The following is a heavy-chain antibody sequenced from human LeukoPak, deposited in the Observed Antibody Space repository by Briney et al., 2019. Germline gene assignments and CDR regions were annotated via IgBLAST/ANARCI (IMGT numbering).Heavy chain of an antibody. J-gene: IGHJ6*03. D-gene: IGHD3-16*01. CDR2: INSDGSST. V-gene: IGHV3-74*01. CDR3: ARRSWGYYMDV. CDR1: GFTFSSYW. Sequence: GGSLRLSCAASGFTFSSYWMHWVRQAPGKGLVWVSRINSDGSSTSYADSVKGRSTISRDNAKNTLYLQMNSLRAEDTAVYYCARRSWGYYMDVWGKGTTVTVSS.